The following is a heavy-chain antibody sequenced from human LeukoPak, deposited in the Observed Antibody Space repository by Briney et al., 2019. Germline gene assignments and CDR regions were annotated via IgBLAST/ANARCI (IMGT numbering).Heavy chain of an antibody. D-gene: IGHD1-1*01. J-gene: IGHJ4*02. CDR2: ITDDEDT. CDR3: AKVDYWSPENYFDS. V-gene: IGHV3-23*01. Sequence: GGSLRLSCAASGFPFRSYAMTWVRQTPGKGLESVSVITDDEDTYYADSVKGRFTISRDNSQNTVFLQMNSLRVEDTAVYYCAKVDYWSPENYFDSWGQGTLVTVSS. CDR1: GFPFRSYA.